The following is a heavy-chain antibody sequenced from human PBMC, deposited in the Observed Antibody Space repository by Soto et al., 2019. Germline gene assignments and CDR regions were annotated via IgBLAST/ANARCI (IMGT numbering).Heavy chain of an antibody. CDR3: AHAFGGTSWPNDAFDI. CDR1: GFSLSGDGVG. D-gene: IGHD3-3*02. CDR2: IYWDDDQ. Sequence: QITLKESGPPLVQPTQSLTLTGTVSGFSLSGDGVGVGWIRQPPGKSLERLALIYWDDDQRYSPSLKTRLTITKDTSKNQVVLTMTNMDPVDTATYYCAHAFGGTSWPNDAFDIWGQGTVVTVSS. V-gene: IGHV2-5*02. J-gene: IGHJ3*02.